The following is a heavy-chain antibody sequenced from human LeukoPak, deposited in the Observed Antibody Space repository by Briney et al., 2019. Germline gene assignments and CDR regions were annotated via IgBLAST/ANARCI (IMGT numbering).Heavy chain of an antibody. J-gene: IGHJ4*02. CDR2: IRYDGSEE. D-gene: IGHD5-18*01. V-gene: IGHV3-30*02. Sequence: GGSPRISCGTSGISISSYCIHKGLRAPGKGGKWVDFIRYDGSEEYYADSVKGRFTISRDNSKKTLSLQMNRLRAEDTAVYYFAKRYTYSFDYFDSWGQGTLVTVSS. CDR1: GISISSYC. CDR3: AKRYTYSFDYFDS.